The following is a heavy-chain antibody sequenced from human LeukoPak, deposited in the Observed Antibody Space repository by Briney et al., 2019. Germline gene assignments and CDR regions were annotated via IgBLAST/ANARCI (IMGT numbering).Heavy chain of an antibody. V-gene: IGHV4-34*01. J-gene: IGHJ1*01. CDR1: GGSFSGYY. CDR3: ARERIAAAGIFSH. CDR2: INHSGST. D-gene: IGHD6-13*01. Sequence: SETLSLTCAVYGGSFSGYYWSWIRQPPGKGLEWIGEINHSGSTNYNPSLKSRVPIAVDTSKNQFSLKLSSVTAADTAVYYCARERIAAAGIFSHWGQGTLVTVSS.